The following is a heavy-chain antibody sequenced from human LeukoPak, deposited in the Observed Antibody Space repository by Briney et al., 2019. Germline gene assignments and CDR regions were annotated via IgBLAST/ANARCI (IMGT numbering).Heavy chain of an antibody. CDR3: AKGDLITYYYDSSGYLFDY. V-gene: IGHV3-23*01. Sequence: GGSLRLSCAASGFTFSSYAMSWVRQAPGKGLEWVSAISGSGGSTYYADSVKGRFTISRDNSKNTLYLQTNSLRAEDTAVYYSAKGDLITYYYDSSGYLFDYWGQGTLVTVSS. J-gene: IGHJ4*02. CDR2: ISGSGGST. CDR1: GFTFSSYA. D-gene: IGHD3-22*01.